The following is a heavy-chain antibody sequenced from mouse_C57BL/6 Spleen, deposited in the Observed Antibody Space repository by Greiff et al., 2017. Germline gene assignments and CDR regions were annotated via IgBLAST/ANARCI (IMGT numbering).Heavy chain of an antibody. CDR2: IYWDDDK. D-gene: IGHD2-3*01. CDR3: ALYDSYYAMDY. J-gene: IGHJ4*01. Sequence: QVTLKVSGPGILQSSQTLSLTCSFSGFSLSTSDMGVIWLRQPSGKGLEWLAHIYWDDDKRYNPSLKSRLTISKDTSRNQVFLKITSVDTADTATYDCALYDSYYAMDYWGQGTSVTVSS. CDR1: GFSLSTSDMG. V-gene: IGHV8-12*01.